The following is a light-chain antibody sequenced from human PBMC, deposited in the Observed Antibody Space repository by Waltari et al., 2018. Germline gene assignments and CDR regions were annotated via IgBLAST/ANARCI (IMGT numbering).Light chain of an antibody. Sequence: QSALTQPASVSGSPGQSITISCTAVTINVDILHLFSWYQHHPGRNPRLLIYEISQRPSGISNRFSGSKSGNTASLTISGLQPEDEADYFCCSFAGYGIYVFGSGTQVSVL. CDR2: EIS. V-gene: IGLV2-23*02. J-gene: IGLJ1*01. CDR3: CSFAGYGIYV. CDR1: TINVDILHL.